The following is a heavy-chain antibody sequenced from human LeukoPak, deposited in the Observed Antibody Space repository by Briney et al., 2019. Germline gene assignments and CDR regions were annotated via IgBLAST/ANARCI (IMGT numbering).Heavy chain of an antibody. CDR1: GGTFSSYA. D-gene: IGHD6-13*01. J-gene: IGHJ4*02. Sequence: ASVKVSCKASGGTFSSYAISWVRQAPGQGLEWMGRIIPILGIANYAQKFQGRVTITADKSTSTAYMELSSLRSEDTAVYYCAREEHDSLHQGIAAAVPFDYWGQGTLVTVSS. CDR3: AREEHDSLHQGIAAAVPFDY. V-gene: IGHV1-69*04. CDR2: IIPILGIA.